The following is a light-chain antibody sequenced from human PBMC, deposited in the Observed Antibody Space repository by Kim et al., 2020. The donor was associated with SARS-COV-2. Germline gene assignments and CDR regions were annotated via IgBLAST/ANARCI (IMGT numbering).Light chain of an antibody. Sequence: QAGLTQPPSVSKGLRQTATLTCTGNSNNVGNQGAAWLQQHQGHPPKLLSYRNNNRPSGISERLSASRSGNTAFLTITGLQPEDEADYYCSAWDSSLSAVVFGGGTQLTVL. CDR3: SAWDSSLSAVV. V-gene: IGLV10-54*01. J-gene: IGLJ2*01. CDR1: SNNVGNQG. CDR2: RNN.